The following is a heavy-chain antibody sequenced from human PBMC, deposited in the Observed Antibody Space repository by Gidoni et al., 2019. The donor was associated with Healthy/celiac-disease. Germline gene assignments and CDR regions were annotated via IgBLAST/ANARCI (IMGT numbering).Heavy chain of an antibody. V-gene: IGHV3-21*06. J-gene: IGHJ5*02. D-gene: IGHD6-13*01. CDR3: ASEAAAGTVNWFDP. CDR1: GFTFSSYS. CDR2: ISSSSSYI. Sequence: EVQLVESGGGLVKPGGSLRLSCAASGFTFSSYSMNWVRQAPGKGLEWVSSISSSSSYIYYADSVKGRFTISRDNAKNSLYLQMNSLRAEDTAVYYCASEAAAGTVNWFDPWGQGTLVTVSS.